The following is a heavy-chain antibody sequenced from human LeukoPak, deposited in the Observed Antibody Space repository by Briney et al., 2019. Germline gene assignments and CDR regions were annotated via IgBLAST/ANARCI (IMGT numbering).Heavy chain of an antibody. CDR2: IRYDGSNK. CDR1: GFTFSSYG. CDR3: AKDSSGWYSNFDY. Sequence: GGSLRLSCAASGFTFSSYGMHWVRQAPGKGLEWVAFIRYDGSNKYYADSVKGRFTISRDNAKNSLYLQMNSLRAEDTALYYCAKDSSGWYSNFDYWGQGTLVTVSS. D-gene: IGHD6-19*01. J-gene: IGHJ4*02. V-gene: IGHV3-30*02.